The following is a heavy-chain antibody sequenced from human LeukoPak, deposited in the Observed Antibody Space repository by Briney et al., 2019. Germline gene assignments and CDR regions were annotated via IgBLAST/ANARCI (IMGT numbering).Heavy chain of an antibody. CDR2: IIPIFGTA. CDR1: GGTFSSYA. CDR3: ASPPYSSSWGYFDY. J-gene: IGHJ4*02. V-gene: IGHV1-69*06. Sequence: SVKVSCKASGGTFSSYAISWVRQAPGQGLEWMGRIIPIFGTANYAQKFQGRVTITADKSTSTAYMELSSVRSEDTAVYYCASPPYSSSWGYFDYWGQGTLVTVSS. D-gene: IGHD6-13*01.